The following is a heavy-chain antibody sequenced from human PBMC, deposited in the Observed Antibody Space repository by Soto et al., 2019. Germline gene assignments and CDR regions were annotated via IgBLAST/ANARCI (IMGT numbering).Heavy chain of an antibody. CDR1: GFTFSNYW. Sequence: GGSLRLSCAASGFTFSNYWMSWVRQAPGKGLVWVANIKGDGSERHYVDSVKGRFIISRDNVKNSLFLQMNSLRVEDTAVYYCARDGCTSASCDVYGMDVWGQGTTVTVSS. J-gene: IGHJ6*02. V-gene: IGHV3-7*03. CDR2: IKGDGSER. CDR3: ARDGCTSASCDVYGMDV. D-gene: IGHD2-2*01.